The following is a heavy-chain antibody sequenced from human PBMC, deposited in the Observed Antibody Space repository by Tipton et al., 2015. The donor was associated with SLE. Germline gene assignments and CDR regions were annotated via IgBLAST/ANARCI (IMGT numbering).Heavy chain of an antibody. V-gene: IGHV3-48*01. Sequence: SLRLSCAASGFTFSYYSMNWVRQAPGKGLEWVSYISSSGSPIYYADSVKGRFTISRDNAKNSLYLQMSSLRVEDTAVYYCAKDLYHSGWYQGHFEYWGQGTPVTVSS. D-gene: IGHD6-19*01. CDR1: GFTFSYYS. CDR3: AKDLYHSGWYQGHFEY. CDR2: ISSSGSPI. J-gene: IGHJ4*02.